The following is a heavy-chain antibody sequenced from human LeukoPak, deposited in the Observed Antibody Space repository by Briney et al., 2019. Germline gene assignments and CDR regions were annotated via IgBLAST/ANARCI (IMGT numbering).Heavy chain of an antibody. D-gene: IGHD3-3*01. CDR2: ISSNGSTI. V-gene: IGHV3-48*03. Sequence: GGSLRLSCAASGFTFSSYEMNWVRQAPGKGLEWVSYISSNGSTIYYADSVKGRFTISRDNAKNSLYLQMNSLRAEDTAVYYCAREDDFWSGYSVSFDYWGQGTLVTVSS. J-gene: IGHJ4*02. CDR1: GFTFSSYE. CDR3: AREDDFWSGYSVSFDY.